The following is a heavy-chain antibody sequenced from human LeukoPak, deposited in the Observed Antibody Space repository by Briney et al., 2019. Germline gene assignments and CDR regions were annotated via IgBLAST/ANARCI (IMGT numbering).Heavy chain of an antibody. V-gene: IGHV1-18*01. CDR1: GYTFTSYG. J-gene: IGHJ5*02. CDR3: ARGPSIRTAGRNWFDP. D-gene: IGHD1-1*01. CDR2: ISAYNGNT. Sequence: GASVKVSCKASGYTFTSYGISWVRQAPGQGLEWMGWISAYNGNTNYAQKLQGRVTMTTDTSTSTAYMELRSLRSDDTAVYYCARGPSIRTAGRNWFDPWGQGTLVTVSS.